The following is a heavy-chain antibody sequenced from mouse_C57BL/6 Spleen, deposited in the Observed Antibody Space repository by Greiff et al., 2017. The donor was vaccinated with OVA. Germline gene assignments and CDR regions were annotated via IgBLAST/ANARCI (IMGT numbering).Heavy chain of an antibody. D-gene: IGHD1-1*01. CDR3: ARGGYGSTYYYAMDY. CDR1: GYSITSGYY. J-gene: IGHJ4*01. CDR2: ISYDGSN. Sequence: EVQLQESGPGLVKPSQSLSLTCSVTGYSITSGYYWNWIRQFPGNKLEWMGYISYDGSNNYNPSLKNRISITRDTSKNQFFLKLNSVTTEDTATYYCARGGYGSTYYYAMDYWGQGTSVTVSS. V-gene: IGHV3-6*01.